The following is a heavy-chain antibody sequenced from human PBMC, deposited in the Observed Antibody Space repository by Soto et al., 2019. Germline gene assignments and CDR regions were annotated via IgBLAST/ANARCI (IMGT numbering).Heavy chain of an antibody. CDR2: IYHSGST. V-gene: IGHV4-30-2*01. J-gene: IGHJ6*02. CDR1: GGSISSGGYS. CDR3: ARLSVDFWSDYYYGMDV. D-gene: IGHD3-3*01. Sequence: PSETLSLTCAVSGGSISSGGYSWSWIRQPPGKSLEWIGYIYHSGSTYYNPSLKSRVTISVDRSKNQFSLNLSSVTAADTAVYYCARLSVDFWSDYYYGMDVWGQVTTVTVAS.